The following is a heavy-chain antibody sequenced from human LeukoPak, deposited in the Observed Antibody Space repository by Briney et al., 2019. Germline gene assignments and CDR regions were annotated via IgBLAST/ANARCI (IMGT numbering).Heavy chain of an antibody. J-gene: IGHJ6*02. Sequence: ASVKVSCKASGYTFTRYAMNWVRQAPGQGLEWMGWINTNTGNPTYAQGFTGRSVFSLDTSVSTAYLQISSLKAEDTAVYYCARRYCSSTSCLRVNYYYYGMDVWGQGTTVTVSS. D-gene: IGHD2-2*01. CDR3: ARRYCSSTSCLRVNYYYYGMDV. V-gene: IGHV7-4-1*02. CDR2: INTNTGNP. CDR1: GYTFTRYA.